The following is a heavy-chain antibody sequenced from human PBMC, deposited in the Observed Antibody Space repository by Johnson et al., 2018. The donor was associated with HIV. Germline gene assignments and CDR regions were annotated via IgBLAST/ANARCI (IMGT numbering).Heavy chain of an antibody. V-gene: IGHV3-23*04. CDR2: ISDSGGRT. D-gene: IGHD6-6*01. CDR1: GFTFSRNA. J-gene: IGHJ3*02. Sequence: VQLVESGGGFVRPGGSLRLSCAASGFTFSRNAMTWVRQAPGKGPEWVSSISDSGGRTYYADSVKGRFTISRDNSQNTLYLQMNSLRAEDTAVYYCASIAARRVSAFDIWGQGT. CDR3: ASIAARRVSAFDI.